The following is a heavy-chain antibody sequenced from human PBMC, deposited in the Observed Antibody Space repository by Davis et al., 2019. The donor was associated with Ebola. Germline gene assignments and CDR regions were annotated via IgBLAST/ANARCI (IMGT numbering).Heavy chain of an antibody. CDR1: GYSSSRSW. J-gene: IGHJ3*02. CDR2: IYPDDSAI. D-gene: IGHD1-20*01. V-gene: IGHV5-51*01. Sequence: KVSCYTSGYSSSRSWIICARQLPGKGLQWMGIIYPDDSAIRYNPSFQGQVTISSDKSIITAYLQWSSLKASDTAMYYCASLRRTITGMDDAFDIWGQGTMVTVSS. CDR3: ASLRRTITGMDDAFDI.